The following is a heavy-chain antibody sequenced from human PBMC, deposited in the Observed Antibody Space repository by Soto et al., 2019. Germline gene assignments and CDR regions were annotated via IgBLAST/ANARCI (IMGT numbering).Heavy chain of an antibody. J-gene: IGHJ4*02. CDR2: IYSGGST. Sequence: GGSLRLSCAASGFTVSSNYMSWVRQAPGKGLEWVSVIYSGGSTYYADSVKGRFTISRDNSKNTLYLQMNSLRAEDTAVYYCARELRDGYNRNWYYFDYWGQGTLVTVSS. CDR1: GFTVSSNY. D-gene: IGHD5-12*01. V-gene: IGHV3-53*01. CDR3: ARELRDGYNRNWYYFDY.